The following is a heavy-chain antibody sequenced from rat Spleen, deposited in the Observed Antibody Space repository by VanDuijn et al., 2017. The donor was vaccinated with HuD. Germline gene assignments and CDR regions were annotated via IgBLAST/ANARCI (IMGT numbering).Heavy chain of an antibody. CDR3: TTYGGLLSWFAY. V-gene: IGHV5-27*01. CDR1: GFTFSDYD. J-gene: IGHJ3*01. CDR2: ISSGGGSI. D-gene: IGHD4-1*01. Sequence: EVQLVESGGGLVQPRRSLKLSCAASGFTFSDYDMAWVRQAPTKGLEWVASISSGGGSIYYRDSVKGRFTVSRDDAKNTLYLQMDSLRSEDTATYYCTTYGGLLSWFAYWGQGTLVTVSS.